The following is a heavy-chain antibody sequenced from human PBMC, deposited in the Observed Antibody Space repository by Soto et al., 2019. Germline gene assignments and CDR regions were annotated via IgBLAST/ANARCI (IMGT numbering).Heavy chain of an antibody. CDR2: ISAYNGNT. CDR3: ARDIGWLFGYYYGMDV. Sequence: QVQLVQSGAEVKKPGASVKVSCKASGYTFTSYGISWVRQAPGQGLEWMGWISAYNGNTNYAQKLXGXAXMXXDTSTSTAYMELRSLRSDDTAVYYCARDIGWLFGYYYGMDVWGQGTTVTVSS. CDR1: GYTFTSYG. V-gene: IGHV1-18*01. D-gene: IGHD3-10*02. J-gene: IGHJ6*02.